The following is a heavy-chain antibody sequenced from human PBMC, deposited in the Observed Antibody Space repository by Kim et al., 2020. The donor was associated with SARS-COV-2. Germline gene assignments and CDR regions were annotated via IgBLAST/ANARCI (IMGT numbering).Heavy chain of an antibody. Sequence: SVKVSCKASGGTFSSYAISWVRQAPGQGLEWMGGIIPIFGTANYAQKFQGRVTITADESTSTAYMELSSLRSEDTAVYYCARVAGYYGSGRLHGMDVWGQGTTVTVSS. CDR3: ARVAGYYGSGRLHGMDV. D-gene: IGHD3-10*01. CDR2: IIPIFGTA. J-gene: IGHJ6*02. CDR1: GGTFSSYA. V-gene: IGHV1-69*13.